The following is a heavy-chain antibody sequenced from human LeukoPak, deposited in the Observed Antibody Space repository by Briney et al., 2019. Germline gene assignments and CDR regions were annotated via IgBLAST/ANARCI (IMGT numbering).Heavy chain of an antibody. Sequence: GGSLRLSCAASGFTFSSYAMSWVRQAPGKGLEWVSGINWNGGSTGYADSVKGRFTISRDNAKNSLYLQMNSLRAEDTALYYCARGVVVAANLYYFDYWGQGTLVTVSS. CDR3: ARGVVVAANLYYFDY. J-gene: IGHJ4*02. CDR2: INWNGGST. V-gene: IGHV3-20*04. D-gene: IGHD2-15*01. CDR1: GFTFSSYA.